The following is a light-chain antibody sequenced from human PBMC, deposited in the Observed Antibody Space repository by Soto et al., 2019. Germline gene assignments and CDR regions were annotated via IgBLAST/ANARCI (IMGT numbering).Light chain of an antibody. CDR2: AAS. J-gene: IGKJ5*01. Sequence: DIQMTQSPSSVSASVGARVTITCRASQDISSWLAWYQQKPGKAPKLLIYAASSLQSWVPSRFSGSGSGTDFTLTISSLQPEDFSSYYCQQANRFPITFGQGTRLEI. CDR3: QQANRFPIT. V-gene: IGKV1-12*01. CDR1: QDISSW.